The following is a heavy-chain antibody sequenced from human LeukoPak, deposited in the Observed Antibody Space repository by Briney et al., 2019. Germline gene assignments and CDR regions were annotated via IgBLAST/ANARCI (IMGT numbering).Heavy chain of an antibody. D-gene: IGHD6-19*01. CDR2: ISSSSSYI. J-gene: IGHJ5*02. Sequence: GGSLRLSCAASGFTFSSYSMNWVSQAPGKGLEWVSSISSSSSYIYYADSVKGRFTISRDNAKNSLYLQMNSLRAEDTAVYYCARDGAVAGPNWFDPWGQGTLVTVSS. CDR3: ARDGAVAGPNWFDP. V-gene: IGHV3-21*01. CDR1: GFTFSSYS.